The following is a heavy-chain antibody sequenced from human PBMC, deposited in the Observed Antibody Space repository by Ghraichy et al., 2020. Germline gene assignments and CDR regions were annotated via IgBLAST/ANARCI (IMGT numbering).Heavy chain of an antibody. CDR3: AREYCTRSKCYAGADS. V-gene: IGHV3-73*01. CDR2: IRRKSESYAA. CDR1: GFTFSDSV. D-gene: IGHD2-2*01. Sequence: GGSLRLSCAASGFTFSDSVIHWVRQASGKGLEWVGRIRRKSESYAAGYGASEAGRFTISRDDSKDTAYLQMNSLKTDDTAVYWCAREYCTRSKCYAGADSWGQGTLVTVSS. J-gene: IGHJ4*02.